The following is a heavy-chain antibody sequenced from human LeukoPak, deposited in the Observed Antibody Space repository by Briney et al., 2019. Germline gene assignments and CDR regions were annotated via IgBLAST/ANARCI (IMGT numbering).Heavy chain of an antibody. D-gene: IGHD4-23*01. V-gene: IGHV4-39*01. CDR3: ARQVTYYYYGMDV. J-gene: IGHJ6*02. CDR1: GGSISSSSYY. CDR2: IYYSGST. Sequence: SETLSLTCTVSGGSISSSSYYWGWIRQPSGKGLEWIGSIYYSGSTYYNPSLKSRVTISVDTSKNQFSLKLSSVTAADTAVHYCARQVTYYYYGMDVWGQGTTVTVSS.